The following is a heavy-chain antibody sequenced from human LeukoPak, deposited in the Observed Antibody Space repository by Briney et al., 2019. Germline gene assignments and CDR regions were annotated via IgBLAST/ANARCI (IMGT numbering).Heavy chain of an antibody. V-gene: IGHV4-59*01. CDR1: DGSISGYY. CDR2: IYDSGST. Sequence: PSETLSLTCTVCDGSISGYYWSWLRQPTGKGLEWIGHIYDSGSTNYNPSLKSRVNISVDTSKNQFSLEVTSVTAADTAVYYCAREFSWSGFFDFWGQGTLVTVSS. CDR3: AREFSWSGFFDF. D-gene: IGHD3-3*01. J-gene: IGHJ4*02.